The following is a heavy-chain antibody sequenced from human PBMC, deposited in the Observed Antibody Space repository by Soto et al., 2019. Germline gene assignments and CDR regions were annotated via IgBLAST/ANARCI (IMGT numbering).Heavy chain of an antibody. J-gene: IGHJ6*02. V-gene: IGHV3-30*18. CDR2: ISYDGSNK. CDR1: GFTFSSYG. CDR3: AKNFGSYYGGSGMDV. D-gene: IGHD1-26*01. Sequence: GGSLRLSCAASGFTFSSYGMHWVRQAPGKGLEWVAVISYDGSNKYYADSVKGRFTISRDNSKNTLYLQMNSLRAEDTAVYYCAKNFGSYYGGSGMDVWGQGTTVTVSS.